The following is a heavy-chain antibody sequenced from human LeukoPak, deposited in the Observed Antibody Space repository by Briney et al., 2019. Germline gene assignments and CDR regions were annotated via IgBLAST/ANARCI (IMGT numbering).Heavy chain of an antibody. Sequence: GGSLRLSCVVSGFSFGSYPMSWVRQAPGKGLEWVSAISASGDGTFYADSVKGRFTISRDNSKNTLYLQMNSLRAEDTAVYYCAKDLERYSSSSFDYWGQGTLVTVSS. V-gene: IGHV3-23*01. D-gene: IGHD6-6*01. CDR2: ISASGDGT. CDR1: GFSFGSYP. CDR3: AKDLERYSSSSFDY. J-gene: IGHJ4*02.